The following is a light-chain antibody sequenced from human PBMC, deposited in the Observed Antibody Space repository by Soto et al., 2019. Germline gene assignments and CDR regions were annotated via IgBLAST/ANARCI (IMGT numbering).Light chain of an antibody. V-gene: IGLV2-14*03. CDR1: SSDVGAYDF. Sequence: QSALAQPASVSGSPGQSITISCTGTSSDVGAYDFVSWYQQHPDKAPKLMIYEVSNRPSGVSYRFSGSKSVNTATLTISGPQAEDEADYYCSSYTTSSTRVFGTGTKVTVL. CDR2: EVS. CDR3: SSYTTSSTRV. J-gene: IGLJ1*01.